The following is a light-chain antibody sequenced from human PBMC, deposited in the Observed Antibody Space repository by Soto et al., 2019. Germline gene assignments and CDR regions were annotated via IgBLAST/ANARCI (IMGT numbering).Light chain of an antibody. V-gene: IGKV1-39*01. CDR3: QQSYSTPLT. Sequence: DNPITQSPSSLSASLGDRVTITCRASQSISSYLNWYQQKPGKAPKLLIYAASSLQSGVPSRFSGSGSGTDFTLTISSLQPEDFATYYCQQSYSTPLTFGGGTKVDNK. CDR1: QSISSY. J-gene: IGKJ4*01. CDR2: AAS.